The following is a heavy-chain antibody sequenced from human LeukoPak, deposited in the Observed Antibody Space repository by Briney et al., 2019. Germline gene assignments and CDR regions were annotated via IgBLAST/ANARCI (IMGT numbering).Heavy chain of an antibody. CDR3: ARDIVVVVAAARWANWFDP. CDR2: INPNSGGT. D-gene: IGHD2-15*01. CDR1: GYTFTGYY. Sequence: GASVKVSCKASGYTFTGYYMHWVRQAPGQGLEWMGWINPNSGGTNYAQKFQGRVTMTRDTSISTAYMELSRLRSDDTAVYYCARDIVVVVAAARWANWFDPWGQGTLVTVSS. J-gene: IGHJ5*02. V-gene: IGHV1-2*02.